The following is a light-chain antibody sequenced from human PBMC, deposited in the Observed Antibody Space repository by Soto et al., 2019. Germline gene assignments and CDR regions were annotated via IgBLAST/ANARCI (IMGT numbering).Light chain of an antibody. CDR2: GAS. V-gene: IGKV3-20*01. CDR1: QSVSSSY. Sequence: EIVLTQSPGTLSLSPGERATLSCRASQSVSSSYLAWYQQKPGQAPRLLIYGASIRATGIPDRFSGSGSGTDFTLTISRLEPEDFAVYSCKQYGTSPGGTFGQGTRVEIK. CDR3: KQYGTSPGGT. J-gene: IGKJ1*01.